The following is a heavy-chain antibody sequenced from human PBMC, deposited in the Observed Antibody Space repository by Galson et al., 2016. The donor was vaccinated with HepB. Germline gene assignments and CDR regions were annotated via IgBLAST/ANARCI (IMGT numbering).Heavy chain of an antibody. CDR2: INAANGDT. CDR3: ARDGELGGASWFDT. J-gene: IGHJ5*02. V-gene: IGHV1-3*01. Sequence: SVKVSCKASGYTFISYDVNWVRQAPGQRLEWMGWINAANGDTKYSQKLQGRGTITWDTSANTAYMELSSLRSEDTAVYYCARDGELGGASWFDTWGQGTLVTVSA. CDR1: GYTFISYD. D-gene: IGHD1-26*01.